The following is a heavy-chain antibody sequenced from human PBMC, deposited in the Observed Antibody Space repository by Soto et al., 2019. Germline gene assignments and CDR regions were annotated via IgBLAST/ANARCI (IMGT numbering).Heavy chain of an antibody. CDR2: TYGGGST. CDR3: VRDCGGGSCYPALGA. J-gene: IGHJ5*02. D-gene: IGHD2-15*01. CDR1: GFVVSETY. V-gene: IGHV3-53*01. Sequence: EVQVVESGGGLIQPGGSLRLSCAVSGFVVSETYMSWVRQAPGRGLQWVSFTYGGGSTYYAGSVKGRFSISRDSSRNTLDLQMNRLRVEDTAVYYCVRDCGGGSCYPALGAWGQGTLVTVSS.